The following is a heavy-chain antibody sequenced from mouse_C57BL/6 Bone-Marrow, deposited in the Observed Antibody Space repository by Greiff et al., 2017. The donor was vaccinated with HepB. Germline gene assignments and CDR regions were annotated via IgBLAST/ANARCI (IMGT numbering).Heavy chain of an antibody. Sequence: EVHLVESGGDLVKPGGSLKLSCAASGFTFSSYGMSWVRQTPDKRLEWVATISSGGSYTYYPDSVKGRFTISRDNAKNTLYLQMSSLKSEDTAMYYCARRPDSSGYAPYWGQGTLVTVSA. CDR1: GFTFSSYG. CDR3: ARRPDSSGYAPY. D-gene: IGHD3-2*02. V-gene: IGHV5-6*01. J-gene: IGHJ3*01. CDR2: ISSGGSYT.